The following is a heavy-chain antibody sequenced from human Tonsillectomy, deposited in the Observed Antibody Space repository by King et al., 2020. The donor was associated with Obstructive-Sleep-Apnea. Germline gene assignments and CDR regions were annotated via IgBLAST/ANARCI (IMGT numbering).Heavy chain of an antibody. Sequence: QLQESGPGLVKPSETLSLTCTVSGGSISSSSYYWGWIRQPPGQGLEWIGSIYYSGSTYYNPSLKSRVTISVDTSKNQFSLKLSSVTAADTAVYYCARYYYDSSGYYPAFDYWGQGTLVTVSS. CDR3: ARYYYDSSGYYPAFDY. CDR1: GGSISSSSYY. J-gene: IGHJ4*02. D-gene: IGHD3-22*01. CDR2: IYYSGST. V-gene: IGHV4-39*07.